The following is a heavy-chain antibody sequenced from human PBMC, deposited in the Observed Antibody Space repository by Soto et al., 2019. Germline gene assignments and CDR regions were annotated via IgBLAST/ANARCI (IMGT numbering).Heavy chain of an antibody. CDR3: ARDCYCSGGSCCEGYGMDV. V-gene: IGHV1-2*02. D-gene: IGHD2-15*01. J-gene: IGHJ6*02. Sequence: ASVKVSCKASGYTFTGYYMHWVRQAPGQGLEWMGWINPNSGGTNYAQKFQGRVTMTRDTSISTAYMELSRLRSDDTAAYYCARDCYCSGGSCCEGYGMDVWGQGTTVTVS. CDR1: GYTFTGYY. CDR2: INPNSGGT.